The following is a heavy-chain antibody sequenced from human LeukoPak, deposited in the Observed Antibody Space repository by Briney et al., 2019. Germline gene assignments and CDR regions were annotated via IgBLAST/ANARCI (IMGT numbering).Heavy chain of an antibody. J-gene: IGHJ4*02. D-gene: IGHD5-24*01. CDR3: ARGAGYNYPYYFDY. CDR2: IYGGGNI. V-gene: IGHV3-53*01. Sequence: GGSLRLSCGAFGFTFSSFWISWVRQAPGKGLEWVSVIYGGGNIYYADSVKGRFTISRDNSKNTLYLQMNSLRAEDTAVYYCARGAGYNYPYYFDYWGQGTLVTVSS. CDR1: GFTFSSFW.